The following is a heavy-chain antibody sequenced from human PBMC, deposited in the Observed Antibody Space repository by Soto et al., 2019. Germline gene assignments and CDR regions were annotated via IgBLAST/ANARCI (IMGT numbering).Heavy chain of an antibody. Sequence: EVQLVESGGCLVKPGGSLRLSCAASGFTFSSYSMNWVRQAPGKGLEWVSSISSSSSYIYYADSVKGRFTISRDNAKNSLYLQMNSLRVEDTAVYYCARAAVAGPNYYYYYGMDVWGQGTTVTVSS. CDR1: GFTFSSYS. CDR2: ISSSSSYI. J-gene: IGHJ6*02. V-gene: IGHV3-21*01. D-gene: IGHD6-19*01. CDR3: ARAAVAGPNYYYYYGMDV.